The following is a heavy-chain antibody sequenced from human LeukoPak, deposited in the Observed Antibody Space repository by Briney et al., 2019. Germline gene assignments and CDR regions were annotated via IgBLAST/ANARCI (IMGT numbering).Heavy chain of an antibody. D-gene: IGHD6-13*01. CDR1: GGSISTYY. J-gene: IGHJ3*01. CDR3: ASGGAGIAAAP. V-gene: IGHV4-59*01. Sequence: SETLSLTCTVSGGSISTYYWSWIRQPPGEGLEWIGYIYYSGSTNYHPSLKSRVTMSVDTSKNQFSLKLTSVTAADTAVYYCASGGAGIAAAPWGQGTMVTASS. CDR2: IYYSGST.